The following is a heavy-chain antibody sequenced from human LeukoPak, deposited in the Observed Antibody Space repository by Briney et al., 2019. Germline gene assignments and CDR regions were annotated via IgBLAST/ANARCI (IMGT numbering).Heavy chain of an antibody. D-gene: IGHD3-10*01. Sequence: KPSETLSLTCAVYGGSFSGYYWSWIRQPPGKGLEWIGEINHSGSTNYNPSLKSRVTISVDTSKNQFSLKLSSVTAADTAVYYCARVIGTTYYYGSGSLDPWGQGTLVTVSS. CDR3: ARVIGTTYYYGSGSLDP. CDR1: GGSFSGYY. V-gene: IGHV4-34*01. CDR2: INHSGST. J-gene: IGHJ5*02.